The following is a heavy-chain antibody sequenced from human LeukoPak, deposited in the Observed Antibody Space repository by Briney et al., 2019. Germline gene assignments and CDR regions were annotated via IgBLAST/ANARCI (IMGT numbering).Heavy chain of an antibody. J-gene: IGHJ5*02. V-gene: IGHV5-51*01. Sequence: GESLKISCKGSGYIINNYWIGWVRQMPGKGLEWMGIIYPADSDIRYSPSFQGQVTISADKSISTAYLQWSSLKASDTAMYYCARQEYCSGGSCYTWFDPWGQGTLVTVSS. CDR3: ARQEYCSGGSCYTWFDP. D-gene: IGHD2-15*01. CDR1: GYIINNYW. CDR2: IYPADSDI.